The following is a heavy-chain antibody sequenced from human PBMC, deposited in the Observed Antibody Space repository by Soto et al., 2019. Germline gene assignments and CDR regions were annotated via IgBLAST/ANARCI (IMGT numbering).Heavy chain of an antibody. CDR3: ARIYDSSVYYFTLPGPVFDI. V-gene: IGHV5-51*01. J-gene: IGHJ3*02. Sequence: LGESLKISCKGSGYSFTSYWIGWVRQMPGKGLEWMGIIYPGDSDTRYSPSFQGQVTISADKSISTAYLQWSSLKASDTAMYYYARIYDSSVYYFTLPGPVFDIWGQGTMVTVSS. CDR1: GYSFTSYW. CDR2: IYPGDSDT. D-gene: IGHD3-22*01.